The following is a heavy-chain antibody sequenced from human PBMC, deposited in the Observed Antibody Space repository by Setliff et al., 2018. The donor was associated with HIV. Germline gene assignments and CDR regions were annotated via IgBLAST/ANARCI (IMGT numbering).Heavy chain of an antibody. Sequence: ASVKVSCKASGYTFTSCFLHWVRQAPGQGLEYMGIINPSDGSADYVEKFQDRVTITRDTSTSTVYMEMSSLRSEDTAIYYCAKEYHTAATGTRVANYFDYWDQGTLVTVSS. CDR1: GYTFTSCF. V-gene: IGHV1-46*01. CDR3: AKEYHTAATGTRVANYFDY. J-gene: IGHJ4*02. D-gene: IGHD6-13*01. CDR2: INPSDGSA.